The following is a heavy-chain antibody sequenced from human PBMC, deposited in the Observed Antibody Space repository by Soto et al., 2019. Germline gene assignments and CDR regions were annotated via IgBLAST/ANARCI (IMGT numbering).Heavy chain of an antibody. V-gene: IGHV5-10-1*01. J-gene: IGHJ4*02. CDR2: IDPSDSYT. D-gene: IGHD4-17*01. CDR3: ARLSEMTTVTTGDDY. CDR1: GYSFTSYW. Sequence: GESLKISCKGSGYSFTSYWISWVRQMPGKGLEWMGRIDPSDSYTNYSPSFQGHVTISADKSISTAYLQWSSLKASDTAMYYCARLSEMTTVTTGDDYWGQGTLVTVSS.